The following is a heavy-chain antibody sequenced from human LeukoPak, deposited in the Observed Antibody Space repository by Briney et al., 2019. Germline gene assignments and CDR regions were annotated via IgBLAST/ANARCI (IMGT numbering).Heavy chain of an antibody. CDR3: ARDRHGSGTDGGDY. J-gene: IGHJ4*02. CDR2: IKQDGSEK. V-gene: IGHV3-7*01. CDR1: GFTFRSYW. Sequence: GGSLRLSCAASGFTFRSYWMNWVRQAPGKGLEWVANIKQDGSEKYYVDSVKGRFTISRDNAKNSLYLQMNSLRAEDTAVYYCARDRHGSGTDGGDYWGQGTLVTVSS. D-gene: IGHD3-10*01.